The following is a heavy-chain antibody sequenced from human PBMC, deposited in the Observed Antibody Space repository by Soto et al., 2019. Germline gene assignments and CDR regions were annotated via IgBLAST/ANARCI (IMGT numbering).Heavy chain of an antibody. J-gene: IGHJ6*02. CDR2: IYPGDSDT. Sequence: GESLKISCKGSGYSFTSYWIGWVRQMPGKGLEWMGIIYPGDSDTRYSPSFQGQVTVSADKSISTAYLQWSSLKASDTAMYYCARLTVAATLSYGMDVWGQGTTVTVSS. D-gene: IGHD2-15*01. CDR1: GYSFTSYW. CDR3: ARLTVAATLSYGMDV. V-gene: IGHV5-51*01.